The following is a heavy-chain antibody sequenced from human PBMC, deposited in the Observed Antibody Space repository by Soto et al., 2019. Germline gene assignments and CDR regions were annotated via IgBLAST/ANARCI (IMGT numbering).Heavy chain of an antibody. D-gene: IGHD2-2*01. J-gene: IGHJ4*02. V-gene: IGHV3-7*01. CDR1: GFTFSTYG. CDR2: IKEDASEE. CDR3: ATAISSPFSNFDY. Sequence: EVQLVQSGGDLVQPGGSLRLSWVASGFTFSTYGMTWVRQAPGMGLEWVAGIKEDASEELYVDSVKGRFSVSRDNAKNSLYLQLNSLSAEDTAVYYCATAISSPFSNFDYWGQGSLVTVSS.